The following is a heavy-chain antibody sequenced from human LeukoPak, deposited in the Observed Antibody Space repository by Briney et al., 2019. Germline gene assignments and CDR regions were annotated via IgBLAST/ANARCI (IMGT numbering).Heavy chain of an antibody. CDR2: IYPGDSDT. D-gene: IGHD5-24*01. CDR3: AKPFRDGYNPRTWYFDL. CDR1: GYRFTSYW. J-gene: IGHJ2*01. V-gene: IGHV5-51*01. Sequence: GESLKISCKGSGYRFTSYWIGWVRKRHGKGLEWLGIIYPGDSDTRYSPSFQGQVTFSADKSITTAYLQWSSLKTSDTAMYYCAKPFRDGYNPRTWYFDLWGRGTLVTVSS.